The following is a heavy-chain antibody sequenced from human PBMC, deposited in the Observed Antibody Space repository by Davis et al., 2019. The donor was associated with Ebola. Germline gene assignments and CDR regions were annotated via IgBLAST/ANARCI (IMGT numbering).Heavy chain of an antibody. V-gene: IGHV3-23*01. CDR1: GYTSRIHA. Sequence: GGSLRPSCTPSGYTSRIHAMIWVRQAPGQGLASVSALCGCGGLLYYADSVKGRFTIARDNSKNTMYLQMDSLTAEDTAVYYCARGGETVTGTASPGMDVWGQGTTVTVSS. CDR2: LCGCGGLL. J-gene: IGHJ6*02. CDR3: ARGGETVTGTASPGMDV. D-gene: IGHD1-14*01.